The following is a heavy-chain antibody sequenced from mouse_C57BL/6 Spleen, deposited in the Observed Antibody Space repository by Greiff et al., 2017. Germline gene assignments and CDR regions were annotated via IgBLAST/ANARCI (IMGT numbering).Heavy chain of an antibody. CDR1: GYSITSGYY. J-gene: IGHJ4*01. CDR2: ISYDGSN. Sequence: EVQLQQSGPGLVKPSQSLSLTCSVTGYSITSGYYWNWIRQFPGNKLEWMGYISYDGSNNYNPSLKNRIAITRDTSKNQFFLKLNSVTTEDTATYYCARDAYGNSAMDDWGQGTSVTVSS. CDR3: ARDAYGNSAMDD. D-gene: IGHD2-1*01. V-gene: IGHV3-6*01.